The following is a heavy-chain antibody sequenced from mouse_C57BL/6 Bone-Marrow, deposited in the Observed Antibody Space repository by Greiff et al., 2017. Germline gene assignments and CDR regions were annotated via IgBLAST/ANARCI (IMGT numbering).Heavy chain of an antibody. J-gene: IGHJ2*01. D-gene: IGHD2-4*01. CDR3: TVIYYDYDGALDY. CDR1: GFTFSNYW. CDR2: IRLKSDNYAT. Sequence: EVKLVESGGGLVQPGGSMKLSCVASGFTFSNYWMNWVRQSPEKGLEWVAQIRLKSDNYATHYAESVKGRFTISRDDSKSSVYLQMNNLRAEDTGIYYCTVIYYDYDGALDYWGQGTTRTVSS. V-gene: IGHV6-3*01.